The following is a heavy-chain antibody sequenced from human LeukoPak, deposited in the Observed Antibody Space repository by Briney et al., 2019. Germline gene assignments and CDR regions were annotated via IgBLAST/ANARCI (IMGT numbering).Heavy chain of an antibody. CDR2: ISGSGGST. CDR3: AKDQTPYYYDSSGYPPY. J-gene: IGHJ4*02. V-gene: IGHV3-23*01. CDR1: GFTFSSYA. D-gene: IGHD3-22*01. Sequence: PGGSLRLSCAASGFTFSSYAMSWVRQAPGKGLELVSAISGSGGSTYYADSVKGRFTISRDNSKNTLYLQMNSLRAEDTAVYYCAKDQTPYYYDSSGYPPYWGQGTLVTVSS.